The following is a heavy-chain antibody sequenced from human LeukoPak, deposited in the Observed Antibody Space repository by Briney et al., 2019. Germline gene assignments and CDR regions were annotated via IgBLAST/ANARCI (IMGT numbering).Heavy chain of an antibody. CDR2: LSATSGST. CDR3: ARAPTFYYYYMDV. CDR1: GFTFSSYA. Sequence: GGSLRLSCAASGFTFSSYAMTWVRQAPGKGLEWVSILSATSGSTYYADSVKGRFTISRDNSKNTLYLRTNSLRAEDTAVYYCARAPTFYYYYMDVWGKGTTVTVSS. J-gene: IGHJ6*03. V-gene: IGHV3-23*01. D-gene: IGHD4-11*01.